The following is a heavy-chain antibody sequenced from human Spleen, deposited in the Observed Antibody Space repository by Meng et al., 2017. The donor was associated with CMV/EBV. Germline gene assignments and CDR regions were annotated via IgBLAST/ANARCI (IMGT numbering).Heavy chain of an antibody. V-gene: IGHV6-1*01. D-gene: IGHD3-3*01. J-gene: IGHJ4*02. CDR3: ARDGSAYDWGFFDY. CDR1: GDSVSSNSAA. Sequence: SETLSLTCAISGDSVSSNSAAWTWIRQSPSRGLEWLGKTYYRSKWYNDYAVSVKSRITINSDTSKNQFSLHLNSVTPEDTAVYFCARDGSAYDWGFFDYWGQGTLVTVSS. CDR2: TYYRSKWYN.